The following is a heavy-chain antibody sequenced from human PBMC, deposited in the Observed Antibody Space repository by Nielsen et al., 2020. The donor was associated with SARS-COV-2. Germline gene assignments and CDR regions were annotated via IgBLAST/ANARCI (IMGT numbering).Heavy chain of an antibody. J-gene: IGHJ4*02. D-gene: IGHD6-13*01. CDR1: GGSISSYY. Sequence: SETLSLTCTVSGGSISSYYWSWIRQPPGRGLEWIGYIYYSGSTNYNPSLKSRVTISVDTSKKQFSLKLISVTAADTAVYYCARGVAAAGTWFDYWGQGTLVTVSS. CDR3: ARGVAAAGTWFDY. V-gene: IGHV4-59*08. CDR2: IYYSGST.